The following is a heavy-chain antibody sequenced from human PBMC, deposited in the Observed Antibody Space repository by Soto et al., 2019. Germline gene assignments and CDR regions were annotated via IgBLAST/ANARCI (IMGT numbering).Heavy chain of an antibody. V-gene: IGHV4-31*01. CDR1: GGSISSGGYY. CDR2: IYYSGST. J-gene: IGHJ4*02. D-gene: IGHD3-22*01. Sequence: QVQLQESGPGLVKPSQTLSLTCTVSGGSISSGGYYWSWIRQHPGKGLEWIGYIYYSGSTYYSPSLKSPVTISXDTXKXLFSLKLSSVTAADTAVYYCARERHDYYDSSGYLDYWGQGTLVTVSS. CDR3: ARERHDYYDSSGYLDY.